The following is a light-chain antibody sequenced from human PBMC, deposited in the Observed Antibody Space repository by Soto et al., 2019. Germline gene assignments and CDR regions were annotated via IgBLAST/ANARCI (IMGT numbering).Light chain of an antibody. CDR3: SSYAGSYILGV. CDR2: DVT. CDR1: SSDVGGYDF. V-gene: IGLV2-11*01. Sequence: QSALTQPRSVSGSPGQSVTLSCTGTSSDVGGYDFVSWYQPYPGKAPKLIIYDVTKRTSGVPDRFSRSKSGNSASLTISGLQAEDEADYYCSSYAGSYILGVFGGGTKLTVL. J-gene: IGLJ3*02.